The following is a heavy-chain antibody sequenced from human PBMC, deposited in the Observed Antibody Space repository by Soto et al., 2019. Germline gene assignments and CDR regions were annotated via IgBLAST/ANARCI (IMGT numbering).Heavy chain of an antibody. D-gene: IGHD2-15*01. CDR1: GGTFSSYA. J-gene: IGHJ4*02. CDR3: ATSVATDSYFDY. Sequence: SVKASCKASGGTFSSYAISWVRQAPGQGLEWMGGIIPIFGTANYAQKFQGRVTMTEDTSTDTAYMELSSLRSEDTAVYYCATSVATDSYFDYWGQGTLVTAPQ. V-gene: IGHV1-69*06. CDR2: IIPIFGTA.